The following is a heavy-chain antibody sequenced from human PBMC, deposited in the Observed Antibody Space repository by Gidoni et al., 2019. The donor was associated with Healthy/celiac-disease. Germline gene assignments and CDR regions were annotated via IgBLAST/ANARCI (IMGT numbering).Heavy chain of an antibody. CDR1: GFTFSSYG. D-gene: IGHD3-10*01. Sequence: QVQLVESGGGVVQPGRSLRLSCAASGFTFSSYGMHWVRQAPGKGLEWVAVISYDGSNKYYADSVKGRFTISRDNSKNTLYLQMNSLRAEDTAVYYCAKEFLASITMVRGAPDAFDIWGQGTMVTVSS. CDR2: ISYDGSNK. V-gene: IGHV3-30*18. J-gene: IGHJ3*02. CDR3: AKEFLASITMVRGAPDAFDI.